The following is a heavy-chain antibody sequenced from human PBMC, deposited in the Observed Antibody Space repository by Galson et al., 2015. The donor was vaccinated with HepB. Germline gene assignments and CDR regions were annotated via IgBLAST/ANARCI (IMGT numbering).Heavy chain of an antibody. CDR3: ASMTTMIVEAI. J-gene: IGHJ3*02. Sequence: SLRLSCAASGFTFSSYWMHWVRQAPGKGLVWVSRINSDGSSTSYADSVKGRFTISRDNAKNTLYLQMNSLRAEDTAVYYCASMTTMIVEAIWGQGTMVTVSS. CDR2: INSDGSST. CDR1: GFTFSSYW. V-gene: IGHV3-74*01. D-gene: IGHD3-22*01.